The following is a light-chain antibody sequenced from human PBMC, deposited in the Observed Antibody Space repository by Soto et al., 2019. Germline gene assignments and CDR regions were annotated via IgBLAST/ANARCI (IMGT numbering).Light chain of an antibody. CDR2: GAS. V-gene: IGKV3-20*01. CDR3: QQYGSS. CDR1: QSVSSSY. J-gene: IGKJ1*01. Sequence: EIVLTQSPGTLSLSPGERATLSCRASQSVSSSYLAWYQQKPGQAPRLLIYGASSRATGIPDRFSGSGSGTDFTLTISRREPEDFAVYYCQQYGSSFGQGTKV.